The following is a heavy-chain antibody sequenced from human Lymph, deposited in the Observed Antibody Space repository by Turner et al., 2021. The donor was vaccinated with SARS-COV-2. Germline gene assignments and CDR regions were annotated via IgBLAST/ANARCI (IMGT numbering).Heavy chain of an antibody. J-gene: IGHJ6*04. Sequence: EVQLVETGGGFIQPGGSLRLSCSASGIIVSRNYMNWVRQAPGKGLEWVSVIDSGGTTYYADSVKGRFTISRDNSKNTLYLQMNSLRVEDTAVYYCARDLGTYGMDVWGKGTTVTVSS. V-gene: IGHV3-53*02. CDR2: IDSGGTT. D-gene: IGHD6-13*01. CDR3: ARDLGTYGMDV. CDR1: GIIVSRNY.